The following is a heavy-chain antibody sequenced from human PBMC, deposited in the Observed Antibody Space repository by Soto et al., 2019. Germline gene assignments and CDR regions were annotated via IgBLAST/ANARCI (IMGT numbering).Heavy chain of an antibody. CDR2: IRSSGDRT. V-gene: IGHV3-23*01. J-gene: IGHJ6*02. CDR3: AKQQGPGTPYYYAMDV. Sequence: EVQLLESGGGLVQPGGSLRLSCAASGFTFSSYAMSWVRQAPGKGLEWVSVIRSSGDRTYYADSVKGRFTLSRDNSKNTLYMQMNSLRAEDTAVYYCAKQQGPGTPYYYAMDVWGQGTKVNVSS. CDR1: GFTFSSYA. D-gene: IGHD1-1*01.